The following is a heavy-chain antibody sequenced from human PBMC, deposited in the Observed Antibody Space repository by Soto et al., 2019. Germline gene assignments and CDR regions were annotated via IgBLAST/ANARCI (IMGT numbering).Heavy chain of an antibody. Sequence: EVQLVESGGGLVKPGRSLRLSFAASGFTLDDYAMHWVRQAPGKGLEWVSGISWNSGSIGYADSVKGRFTISRDNAKNSLYLQMNSLRAEDTALYYCAKDAYYYDSSGFYWYFDLWGRGTLVTVSS. V-gene: IGHV3-9*01. D-gene: IGHD3-22*01. CDR2: ISWNSGSI. CDR3: AKDAYYYDSSGFYWYFDL. J-gene: IGHJ2*01. CDR1: GFTLDDYA.